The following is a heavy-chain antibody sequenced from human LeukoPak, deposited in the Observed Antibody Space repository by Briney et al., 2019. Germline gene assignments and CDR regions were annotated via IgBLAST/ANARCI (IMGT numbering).Heavy chain of an antibody. Sequence: VASVKVSCKASGYTFTGYYMHWVRQAPGQGLEWMGGIIPIFGTANYAQKFQGRVTITADESTSTAYMELSSLRSEDTAVYYCARGGQQQLVLPNWFDPWGQGTLVTVSS. V-gene: IGHV1-69*13. D-gene: IGHD6-13*01. CDR2: IIPIFGTA. CDR1: GYTFTGYY. CDR3: ARGGQQQLVLPNWFDP. J-gene: IGHJ5*02.